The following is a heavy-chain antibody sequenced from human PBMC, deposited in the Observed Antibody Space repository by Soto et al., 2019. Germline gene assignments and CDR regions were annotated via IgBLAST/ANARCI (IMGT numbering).Heavy chain of an antibody. J-gene: IGHJ6*03. D-gene: IGHD2-2*01. Sequence: GGSLRLSCAASGFTFSSYWMHWVRQAPGKGLVWVSRINSDGSSTSYADSVKGRFTISRDNAKNTLYLQMNSLRAEDTAVYYCARDRYCSSTSCLGDLGFWSGYTKASYYYYYMDVWGKGTTVTVSS. CDR1: GFTFSSYW. V-gene: IGHV3-74*01. CDR2: INSDGSST. CDR3: ARDRYCSSTSCLGDLGFWSGYTKASYYYYYMDV.